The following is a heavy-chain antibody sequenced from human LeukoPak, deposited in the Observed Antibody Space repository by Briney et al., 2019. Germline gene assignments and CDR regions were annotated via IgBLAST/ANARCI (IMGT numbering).Heavy chain of an antibody. J-gene: IGHJ4*02. V-gene: IGHV1-2*02. D-gene: IGHD1-26*01. Sequence: ASVKVSCKASGYTFTGYYMHWVRQAPGQGLECMGWINPKSGGTNYAQKFQGRVTMTRDTSIRTAYMELSSLRSDDTAVYYCARSIVGATPIDYWGQGTLVTVSS. CDR1: GYTFTGYY. CDR3: ARSIVGATPIDY. CDR2: INPKSGGT.